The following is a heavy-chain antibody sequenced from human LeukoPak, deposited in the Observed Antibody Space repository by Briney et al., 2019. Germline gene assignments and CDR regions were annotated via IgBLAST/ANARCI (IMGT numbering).Heavy chain of an antibody. V-gene: IGHV4-39*07. D-gene: IGHD5-18*01. CDR2: IYYSGVS. Sequence: PSETLSLTCTVSGGSIISSSFWWGWIRQPPGKGLEWIGSIYYSGVSYYNTSLKSRVTISVDTSKNQFSLKLSSVTAADTAVYYCARAEIGYSYGPRPYYMDVWGKGTTVTISS. J-gene: IGHJ6*03. CDR3: ARAEIGYSYGPRPYYMDV. CDR1: GGSIISSSFW.